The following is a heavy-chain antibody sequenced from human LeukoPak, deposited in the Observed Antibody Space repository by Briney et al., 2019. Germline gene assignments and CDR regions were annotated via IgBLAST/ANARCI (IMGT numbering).Heavy chain of an antibody. CDR1: GFTVSSNY. CDR3: ASLPTVTTGGYYFDY. D-gene: IGHD4-17*01. V-gene: IGHV3-66*01. CDR2: IYSGGST. J-gene: IGHJ4*02. Sequence: PGGSLRLSCAASGFTVSSNYMSWVRQAPGKGLEWVSVIYSGGSTYYADSVKGRFTISRDNSKNTLYLQMNGLRAEDTAVYYCASLPTVTTGGYYFDYWGQGTLVTVSS.